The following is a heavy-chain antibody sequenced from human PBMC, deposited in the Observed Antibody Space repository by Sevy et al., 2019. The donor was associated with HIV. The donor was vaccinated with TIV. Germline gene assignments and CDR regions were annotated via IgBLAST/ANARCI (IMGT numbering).Heavy chain of an antibody. D-gene: IGHD6-13*01. CDR1: GFTFSTYW. J-gene: IGHJ4*02. CDR3: ARGGSSWPGGFDF. Sequence: GGSLRLSCAASGFTFSTYWLHWVRQPPGKGLEWVSRINSDGGRTNYADSVKGRFTVSRDKAKNTLYLQMNSLRGEDTAVYCCARGGSSWPGGFDFWGQGTLVTVSS. V-gene: IGHV3-74*01. CDR2: INSDGGRT.